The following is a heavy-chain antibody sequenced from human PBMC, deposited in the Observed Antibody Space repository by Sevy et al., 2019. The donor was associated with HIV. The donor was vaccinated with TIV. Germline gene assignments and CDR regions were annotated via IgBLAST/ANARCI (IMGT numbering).Heavy chain of an antibody. Sequence: GGSLRLSCAASGFSFSNYDMHWVRQAPGKGLDWVAVISHDERYKNYAESVKVRFTISRDNFKNTLYLQMNSLRAEDTAVYYCAKGQTTVFGGVDFDYWGQGTLVTVSS. V-gene: IGHV3-30*07. CDR3: AKGQTTVFGGVDFDY. CDR2: ISHDERYK. D-gene: IGHD4-17*01. CDR1: GFSFSNYD. J-gene: IGHJ4*02.